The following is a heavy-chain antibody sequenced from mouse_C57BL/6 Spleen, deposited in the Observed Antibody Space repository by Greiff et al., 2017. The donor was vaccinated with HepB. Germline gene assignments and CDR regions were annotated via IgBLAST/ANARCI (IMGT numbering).Heavy chain of an antibody. Sequence: QVQLQQSGPELVKPGASVKISCKASGYAFSSSWMNWVKQRPGKGLEWIGRIYPGDGDTNYNGKFKGKATLTADKSSSTAYMQLSSLTSEDSAVYFCASWDAYFDYWGQGTTLTVSS. D-gene: IGHD4-1*01. CDR3: ASWDAYFDY. CDR2: IYPGDGDT. V-gene: IGHV1-82*01. CDR1: GYAFSSSW. J-gene: IGHJ2*01.